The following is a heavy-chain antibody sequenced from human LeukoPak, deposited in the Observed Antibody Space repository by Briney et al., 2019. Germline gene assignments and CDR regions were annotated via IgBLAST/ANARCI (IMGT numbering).Heavy chain of an antibody. CDR2: VSAGGDVT. J-gene: IGHJ4*02. CDR1: GFTFSSYW. D-gene: IGHD6-19*01. CDR3: ARDHAQGIAVPDDD. V-gene: IGHV3-23*01. Sequence: GGSLRLSCAASGFTFSSYWMTWVRQTPGKGLESVSSVSAGGDVTHYADSVRGRFTISRDNSRNTLLLQMNSLRAEDTALYYCARDHAQGIAVPDDDWGQGTLVTVSS.